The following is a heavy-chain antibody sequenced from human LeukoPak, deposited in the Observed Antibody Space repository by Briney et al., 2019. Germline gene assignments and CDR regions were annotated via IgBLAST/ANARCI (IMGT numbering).Heavy chain of an antibody. CDR2: IYTSGST. CDR3: ASGGYSCGYVDAFDI. J-gene: IGHJ3*02. D-gene: IGHD5-18*01. CDR1: GGSFSGYY. Sequence: SETLSLTCAVYGGSFSGYYWSWIRQPPGKGLEWIGRIYTSGSTNYNPSLKSRVTMSVDTSKNQFSLKLSSVTAADTAVYYCASGGYSCGYVDAFDIWGQGTMVTVSS. V-gene: IGHV4-59*10.